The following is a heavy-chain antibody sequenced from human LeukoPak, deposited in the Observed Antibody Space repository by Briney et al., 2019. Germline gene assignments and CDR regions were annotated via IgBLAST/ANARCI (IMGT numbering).Heavy chain of an antibody. J-gene: IGHJ4*02. CDR3: ARDVFGTSRPSEY. CDR1: GYTFTNYV. Sequence: ASVKVSCKTFGYTFTNYVMHWVRQAPGQRLEWMGWINAANGNTKYSQKFQDRVTITRDTSANTAYMELSSLRSEDTAVYYCARDVFGTSRPSEYWGQGTLVTVSS. CDR2: INAANGNT. V-gene: IGHV1-3*01. D-gene: IGHD2-2*01.